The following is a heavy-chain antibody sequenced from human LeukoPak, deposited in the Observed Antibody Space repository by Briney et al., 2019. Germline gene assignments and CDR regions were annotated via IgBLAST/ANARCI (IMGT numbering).Heavy chain of an antibody. CDR3: ARGRITMVRGAPLWFDP. V-gene: IGHV4-34*01. Sequence: SETLSLTCAVYGGSFSGYYWNWIRQPPGKGLEWIGEINHSGSTNYNSSLKSRVTISVDTSKNQFSLKLSSVTAADTAVYYCARGRITMVRGAPLWFDPWGQGTLVTISS. J-gene: IGHJ5*02. D-gene: IGHD3-10*01. CDR2: INHSGST. CDR1: GGSFSGYY.